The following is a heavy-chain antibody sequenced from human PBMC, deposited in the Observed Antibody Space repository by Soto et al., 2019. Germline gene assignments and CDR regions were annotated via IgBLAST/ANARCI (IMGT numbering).Heavy chain of an antibody. D-gene: IGHD3-16*01. CDR3: AREGSASDWDYYGMDV. CDR2: IYSGGTT. Sequence: EVQLVESGGGLVQPGGSVRLSCAGSAPTASKFYMSWVRQPPGKGLEWVSVIYSGGTTYYADAVKERFGISRDNSKSTLYLQRDNLRAGDTAVYYWAREGSASDWDYYGMDVGGQGTTVTVSS. V-gene: IGHV3-66*01. J-gene: IGHJ6*02. CDR1: APTASKFY.